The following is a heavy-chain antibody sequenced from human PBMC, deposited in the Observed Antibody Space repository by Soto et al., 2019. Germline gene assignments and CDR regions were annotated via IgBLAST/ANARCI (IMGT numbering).Heavy chain of an antibody. J-gene: IGHJ5*02. Sequence: GASVKVSCKASGCSFTNNDVSWLRQSTGQGLEWMGWMNPGSGDTGYAQKFQGRVTMTRDISIATAYMELSSLRSDDTAIYYCARMETFGSLNWFDPWGQGTLVTVSS. V-gene: IGHV1-8*01. D-gene: IGHD3-16*01. CDR3: ARMETFGSLNWFDP. CDR2: MNPGSGDT. CDR1: GCSFTNND.